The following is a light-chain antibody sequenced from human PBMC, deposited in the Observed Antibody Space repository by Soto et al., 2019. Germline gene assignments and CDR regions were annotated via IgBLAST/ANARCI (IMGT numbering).Light chain of an antibody. Sequence: EIVMTHSPATLSVSPSERATLSSRASQSVSSNLAWYQQKPGQAPRLLIYAASTRATGIPARFSGSGSGTEFTLTISSLQSEDFATYYCQQYKSYPITCGQGTRLEIK. CDR3: QQYKSYPIT. V-gene: IGKV3-15*01. J-gene: IGKJ5*01. CDR1: QSVSSN. CDR2: AAS.